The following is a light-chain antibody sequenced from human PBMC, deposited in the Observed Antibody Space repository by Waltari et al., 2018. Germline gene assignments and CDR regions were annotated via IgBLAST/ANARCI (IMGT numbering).Light chain of an antibody. CDR3: QSYDSSLSGVV. CDR2: GNN. CDR1: RSNIGAGYD. J-gene: IGLJ2*01. V-gene: IGLV1-40*01. Sequence: QSVLTQPPSVSGAPGQRVTISCTGSRSNIGAGYDVHWYQQLPGTAPKLLIYGNNNRPSGVPDRFSASKSGTSASLAITGLQAEDETDYYCQSYDSSLSGVVFGGGTKLTVL.